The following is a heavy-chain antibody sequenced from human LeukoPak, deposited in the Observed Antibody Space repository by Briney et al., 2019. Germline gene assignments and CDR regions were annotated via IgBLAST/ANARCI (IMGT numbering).Heavy chain of an antibody. D-gene: IGHD3-16*02. CDR2: IYSGGST. Sequence: GGSLRLSCAASGFTVSSNYMSWVRQAPGKGLEWVSVIYSGGSTYYADSVKGRFTISRDNSKNTRYLQMNSLRAEDTAVYYCARDLTAILRLGELSPGSDAFDIWGQGTMVTVSS. J-gene: IGHJ3*02. CDR3: ARDLTAILRLGELSPGSDAFDI. CDR1: GFTVSSNY. V-gene: IGHV3-53*01.